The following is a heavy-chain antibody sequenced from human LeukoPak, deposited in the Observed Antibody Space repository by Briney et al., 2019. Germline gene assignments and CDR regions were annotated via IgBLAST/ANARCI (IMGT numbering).Heavy chain of an antibody. CDR2: VSSSGFTI. CDR3: ARVLYGDYSPFDY. V-gene: IGHV3-11*01. J-gene: IGHJ4*02. Sequence: GGSLRLSCAASGFIFSDYYMSWIRQAPGKGLEGVSYVSSSGFTIFYADSVKGRFTISRDNAKKSLYLQMNSLRAEDTAVYYCARVLYGDYSPFDYWGQGTLVTVSS. CDR1: GFIFSDYY. D-gene: IGHD4-17*01.